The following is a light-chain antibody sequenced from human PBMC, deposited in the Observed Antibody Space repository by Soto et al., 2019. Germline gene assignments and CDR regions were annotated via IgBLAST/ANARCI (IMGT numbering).Light chain of an antibody. CDR2: EVS. CDR3: CSYAGSSTPYV. Sequence: QSALAQPASVSGSPGQSITISCTGTSSDVGTYNLVSWYRQHPGKAPKLMIYEVSKRPSGVSNRFSGSKSGNTASLTISGLQAEDEADYYCCSYAGSSTPYVFGTGTKLTVL. CDR1: SSDVGTYNL. J-gene: IGLJ1*01. V-gene: IGLV2-23*02.